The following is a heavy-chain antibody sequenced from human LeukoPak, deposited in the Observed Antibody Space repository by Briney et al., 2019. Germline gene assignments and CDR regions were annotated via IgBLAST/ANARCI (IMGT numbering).Heavy chain of an antibody. CDR1: GFTFSSYA. V-gene: IGHV3-23*01. CDR3: ARGEAAARRRDNWFDP. Sequence: PGGSLRLSCAASGFTFSSYAMSWVRQAPGKGLEWVSAISGSGGSTYYAGSVKGRFTISRDNAKNSLYLQMSSLRAEDTAVYYCARGEAAARRRDNWFDPWGQGTLVTVSS. J-gene: IGHJ5*02. D-gene: IGHD6-6*01. CDR2: ISGSGGST.